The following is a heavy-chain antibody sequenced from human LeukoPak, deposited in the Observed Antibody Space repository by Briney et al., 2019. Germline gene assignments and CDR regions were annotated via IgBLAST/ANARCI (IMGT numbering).Heavy chain of an antibody. J-gene: IGHJ4*02. CDR3: AREDYGDSGFDY. CDR1: GGSISSYY. Sequence: SETLSLTCTVSGGSISSYYWSWIRQPPGKGLEWIGYIYYSGSTNYNPSLKSRVTISVDTSKNQFSLKLSSVTATDTAVYYCAREDYGDSGFDYWGQGTLVTVSS. D-gene: IGHD4-17*01. V-gene: IGHV4-59*01. CDR2: IYYSGST.